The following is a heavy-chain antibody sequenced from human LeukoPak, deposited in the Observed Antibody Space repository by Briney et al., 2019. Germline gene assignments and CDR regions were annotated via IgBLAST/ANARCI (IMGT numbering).Heavy chain of an antibody. CDR3: ARALPGAATAHNWFDP. Sequence: ASVKVSCKASGYTFTNYGISWVRQAPGQGLDWMGWISGFNGATNYAQKFQGRVTMTIDTSTNTTYMDLRTVTSDDTAIYYCARALPGAATAHNWFDPWGQGTLVTVSS. V-gene: IGHV1-18*01. CDR1: GYTFTNYG. CDR2: ISGFNGAT. J-gene: IGHJ5*02. D-gene: IGHD6-13*01.